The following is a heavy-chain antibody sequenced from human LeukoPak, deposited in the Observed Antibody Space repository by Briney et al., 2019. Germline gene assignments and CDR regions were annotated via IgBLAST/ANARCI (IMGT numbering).Heavy chain of an antibody. Sequence: GASVKVSCKASGYTFTDYYYIHWVRQAPGQGLEWMGWLNPKSGDTNYAQKFQGRVTVTRDTSISTAYMELSRLRSGDTAVYYCARPSSTDYVWGQGTQVTVSS. CDR3: ARPSSTDYV. CDR2: LNPKSGDT. V-gene: IGHV1-2*02. CDR1: GYTFTDYY. D-gene: IGHD2-2*01. J-gene: IGHJ4*02.